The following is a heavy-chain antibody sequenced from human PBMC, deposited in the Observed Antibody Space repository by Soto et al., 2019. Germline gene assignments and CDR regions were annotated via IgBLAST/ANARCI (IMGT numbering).Heavy chain of an antibody. Sequence: SETLSLTCNVSGGSISNYYWTWVRQSPEKGLEWIGYMYYNGNINYNPSLKSRVTISIDTSKNQFSLTLKSVTAADTAGYYWASGGKWFDPGVQGVLVTVSS. CDR3: ASGGKWFDP. J-gene: IGHJ5*02. D-gene: IGHD3-16*01. CDR2: MYYNGNI. CDR1: GGSISNYY. V-gene: IGHV4-59*01.